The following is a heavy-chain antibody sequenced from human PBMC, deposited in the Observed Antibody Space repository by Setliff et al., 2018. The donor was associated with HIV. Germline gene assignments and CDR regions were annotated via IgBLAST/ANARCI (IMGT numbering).Heavy chain of an antibody. CDR1: GGSISSYY. CDR2: IYPSGST. Sequence: NPSETLSLTCTVSGGSISSYYWSWIRQPAGKGLEWIGRIYPSGSTSYNPSLKSRVTMSVDTSKNQISLKLSSVTAADTAVFYCAREFYHYDGSDYYSDYYYYYMDVWGKGTTVTVSS. D-gene: IGHD3-22*01. CDR3: AREFYHYDGSDYYSDYYYYYMDV. J-gene: IGHJ6*03. V-gene: IGHV4-4*07.